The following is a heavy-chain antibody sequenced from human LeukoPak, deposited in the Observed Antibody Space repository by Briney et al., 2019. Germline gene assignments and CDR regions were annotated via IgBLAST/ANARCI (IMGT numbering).Heavy chain of an antibody. CDR1: GGSISSSSYY. D-gene: IGHD3-3*01. Sequence: SETLSLTCTVSGGSISSSSYYWGWIRQPPGKGLEWIGSIYYSGSTNYNPSLKSRVTISVDTSKNQFSLKLSSVTAADTAVYYCARASYDHFQYFQHWGQGTLVTVSS. V-gene: IGHV4-39*07. CDR2: IYYSGST. CDR3: ARASYDHFQYFQH. J-gene: IGHJ1*01.